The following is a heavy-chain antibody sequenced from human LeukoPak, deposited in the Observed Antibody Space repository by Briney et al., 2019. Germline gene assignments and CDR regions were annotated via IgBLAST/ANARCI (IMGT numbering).Heavy chain of an antibody. CDR1: GGSFSGYY. D-gene: IGHD3-22*01. J-gene: IGHJ6*03. Sequence: ASETLSLTCAVYGGSFSGYYWSWIRQPPGKGLEWIGEINHSGSTNYNPSLESRVTISVDTSKNQFSLKLSSVTAADTAVYYCARGANYYDSSGYLALGGYYYMDVWGKGTTVTVTS. CDR3: ARGANYYDSSGYLALGGYYYMDV. CDR2: INHSGST. V-gene: IGHV4-34*01.